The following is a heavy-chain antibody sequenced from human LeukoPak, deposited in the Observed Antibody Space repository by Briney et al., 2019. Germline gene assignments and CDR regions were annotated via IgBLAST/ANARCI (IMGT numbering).Heavy chain of an antibody. D-gene: IGHD1-26*01. V-gene: IGHV1-24*01. J-gene: IGHJ4*02. CDR3: ATGRTKWDLLNY. CDR1: GYTLTELS. CDR2: LDPEDGEM. Sequence: ASVKASCRVSGYTLTELSLHWVRQAPGKGREWMGGLDPEDGEMTYSQKFQGRVTMTEDTSTDIAYMEMSSLRSEDMAVYYCATGRTKWDLLNYWGQGTLVTVSP.